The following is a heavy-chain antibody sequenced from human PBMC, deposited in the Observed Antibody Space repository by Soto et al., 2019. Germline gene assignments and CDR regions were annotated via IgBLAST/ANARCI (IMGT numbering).Heavy chain of an antibody. CDR2: ITAGGDGT. D-gene: IGHD2-15*01. Sequence: EVQVLESGGGLVQPGGSLRLSFEASGITFSNYMMTWIRQAPGKGLEWVSTITAGGDGTYYADSVKGRFTMSRETSKNTLYLQMNGLRAEDTAVYYCAPHVYCSGGSCQYDAFAIRGQGTMVTVSS. J-gene: IGHJ3*02. CDR3: APHVYCSGGSCQYDAFAI. V-gene: IGHV3-23*01. CDR1: GITFSNYM.